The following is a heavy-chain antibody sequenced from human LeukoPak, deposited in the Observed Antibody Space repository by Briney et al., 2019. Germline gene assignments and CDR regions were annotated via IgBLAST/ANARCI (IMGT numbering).Heavy chain of an antibody. CDR2: ISSSGSTI. V-gene: IGHV3-11*01. CDR3: ARVWYSGSYPVDY. D-gene: IGHD1-26*01. J-gene: IGHJ4*02. Sequence: GGSLRLSCTASGFTFSDYYMNWIRQAPGKGLEWVSYISSSGSTIYYADYVKGRFIISRDNAKNSLYLQMNRLRAEDTAAYYCARVWYSGSYPVDYWGQGTLVTVSS. CDR1: GFTFSDYY.